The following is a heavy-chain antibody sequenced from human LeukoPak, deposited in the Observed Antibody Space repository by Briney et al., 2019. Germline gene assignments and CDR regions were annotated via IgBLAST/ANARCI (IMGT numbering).Heavy chain of an antibody. CDR2: ISGSGGSST. V-gene: IGHV3-23*01. CDR3: AKAIAVVGTQGIHH. J-gene: IGHJ5*02. D-gene: IGHD6-13*01. Sequence: GGSLRLSCAASGFTFRIYDMSWVRQAPGKGLEWVSGISGSGGSSTYYEDSVKGRFTISRDNSKNTLYLQMNSLRAEDTAVYYCAKAIAVVGTQGIHHWGQGTLVTVSS. CDR1: GFTFRIYD.